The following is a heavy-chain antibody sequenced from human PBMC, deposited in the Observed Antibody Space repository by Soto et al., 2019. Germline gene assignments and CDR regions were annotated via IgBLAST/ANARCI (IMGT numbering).Heavy chain of an antibody. V-gene: IGHV4-59*13. J-gene: IGHJ6*02. Sequence: QVQLQESGPGLVKPSETLSLSCTVSGGSISAYYWSWIRQPPGKGLEWIGHIYYNGNTNYNPSLKSRVTISVDTSENHFSLKLTSVTAADTAVYYCARNYEPTYGIDVWGQGTTVIVSS. CDR1: GGSISAYY. CDR3: ARNYEPTYGIDV. D-gene: IGHD1-7*01. CDR2: IYYNGNT.